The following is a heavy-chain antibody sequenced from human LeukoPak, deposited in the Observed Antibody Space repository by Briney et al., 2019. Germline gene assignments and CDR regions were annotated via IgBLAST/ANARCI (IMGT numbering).Heavy chain of an antibody. CDR3: ASYYYDSSGYSYYFDY. Sequence: PSETLSLTCTVSADSISNYHWSWIRQPAGEGLEWIGRIYTDGNTVYNPSLKSRVTVSVDKSKNQFSLKPSSVTAADTAVYYCASYYYDSSGYSYYFDYWGQGTLVTVSS. J-gene: IGHJ4*02. D-gene: IGHD3-22*01. CDR1: ADSISNYH. V-gene: IGHV4-4*07. CDR2: IYTDGNT.